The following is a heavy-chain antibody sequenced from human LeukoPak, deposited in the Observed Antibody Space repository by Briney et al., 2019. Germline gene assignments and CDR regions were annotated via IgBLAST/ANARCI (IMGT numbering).Heavy chain of an antibody. D-gene: IGHD4-17*01. Sequence: PSETLSLTCTVSGGSISSYYWSWIRQPPGKGLEWIGYIYYSGSTNYNPSLKSRVTISVDTSKNQFSLKLSSVTAADTAVYYCARAHGDYVVLGAFDIWGQGTMVTVSS. CDR2: IYYSGST. CDR1: GGSISSYY. J-gene: IGHJ3*02. CDR3: ARAHGDYVVLGAFDI. V-gene: IGHV4-59*01.